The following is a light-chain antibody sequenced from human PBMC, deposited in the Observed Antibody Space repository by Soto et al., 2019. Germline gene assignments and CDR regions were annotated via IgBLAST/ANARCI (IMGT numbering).Light chain of an antibody. Sequence: EIVLPQSPATLSLSPGEGATLSCRASQSVNSYLAWYQQKPGQAPRLLIYDASNRATGIPARFSGSGSGTDFTLTISSLEPEDFAVYYCQQRSNWPLTFGGGTKVEIK. CDR1: QSVNSY. CDR3: QQRSNWPLT. J-gene: IGKJ4*01. V-gene: IGKV3-11*01. CDR2: DAS.